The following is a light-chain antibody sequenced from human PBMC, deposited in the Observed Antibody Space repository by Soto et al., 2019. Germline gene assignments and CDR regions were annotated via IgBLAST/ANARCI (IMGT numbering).Light chain of an antibody. CDR2: KIS. J-gene: IGKJ1*01. V-gene: IGKV2-24*01. Sequence: EIVMTQTPLSSPVTLGQPASISCRYSQSLVHSDGNTYLNWLQQRPGQPPRLLIYKISNRLSGVPDRFSGSGAGTDFTLKISRLEAEDVAVYYCMQGIHLRTFGQGTKVEIK. CDR3: MQGIHLRT. CDR1: QSLVHSDGNTY.